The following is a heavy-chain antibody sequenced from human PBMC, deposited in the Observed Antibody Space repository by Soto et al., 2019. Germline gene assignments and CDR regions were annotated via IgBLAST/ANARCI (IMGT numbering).Heavy chain of an antibody. V-gene: IGHV3-43*01. D-gene: IGHD2-15*01. CDR3: AKDMYCSGGSCYGFDY. CDR2: ISWDGGST. CDR1: GFTFDDYT. Sequence: EVQLVASGGVVVQPGGSLRLSCAASGFTFDDYTMHWVRQAPGKGLEWVSLISWDGGSTYYADSVKGRFTISRDNSKNSLYLQMNSLRTEDTALYYCAKDMYCSGGSCYGFDYWGQGTLVTVSS. J-gene: IGHJ4*02.